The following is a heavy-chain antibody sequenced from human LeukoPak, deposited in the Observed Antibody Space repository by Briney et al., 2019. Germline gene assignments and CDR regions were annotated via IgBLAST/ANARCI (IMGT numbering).Heavy chain of an antibody. Sequence: GGSLRLSCAASGFTFSDYYMSWIRQAPGKGLEWVSYISSSGSNIYYADSVKGRFTISRDNAKNSLCLQMNSLRAEDTAVYYCARDSCSSGSCPFGYWGQGTLVTVSS. V-gene: IGHV3-11*01. CDR2: ISSSGSNI. CDR1: GFTFSDYY. J-gene: IGHJ4*02. D-gene: IGHD2-15*01. CDR3: ARDSCSSGSCPFGY.